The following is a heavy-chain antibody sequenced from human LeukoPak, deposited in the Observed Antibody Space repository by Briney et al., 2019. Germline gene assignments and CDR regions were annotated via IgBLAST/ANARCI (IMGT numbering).Heavy chain of an antibody. J-gene: IGHJ5*02. Sequence: PSETLSLTCAVYGGSFSGYYWSWIRQPPGKGLEWIGEINHSGSTNYNPSLKSRVTISVDTSKNQFSLKLSSVTAADTAVYYCARRGRRSSRTSGSYYPNWFDPWGQGTLVTVSS. CDR2: INHSGST. D-gene: IGHD1-26*01. CDR1: GGSFSGYY. CDR3: ARRGRRSSRTSGSYYPNWFDP. V-gene: IGHV4-34*01.